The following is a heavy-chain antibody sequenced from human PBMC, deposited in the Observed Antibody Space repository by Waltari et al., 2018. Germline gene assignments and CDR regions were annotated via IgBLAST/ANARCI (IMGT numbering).Heavy chain of an antibody. J-gene: IGHJ3*02. CDR1: GFSLSTSGVG. Sequence: QITLKESGPTLVKPTQTLTLTCTFSGFSLSTSGVGVGWIRQPPGKALEWLALIYWNDDKRYSPSLKSRLTITKDTSKNQVVLTMTNMDPVDTATYYCAHSRITILQDAFDIWGQGTMVTVSS. CDR2: IYWNDDK. D-gene: IGHD3-3*01. CDR3: AHSRITILQDAFDI. V-gene: IGHV2-5*01.